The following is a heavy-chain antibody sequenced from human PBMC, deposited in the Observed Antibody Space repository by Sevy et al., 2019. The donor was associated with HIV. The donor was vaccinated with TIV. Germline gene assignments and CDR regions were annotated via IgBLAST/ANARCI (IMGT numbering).Heavy chain of an antibody. Sequence: GGALRRSCAASGFTFSDYYMSWIRQAPGKGLEWVSYISSSGSTIYYGDSVKGRFTIPRDNAKNSLYLQMNSLRAEDTAVYYCARDRPAATIGTYFDYWGQGTLVTVSS. J-gene: IGHJ4*02. CDR1: GFTFSDYY. CDR3: ARDRPAATIGTYFDY. CDR2: ISSSGSTI. V-gene: IGHV3-11*04. D-gene: IGHD5-12*01.